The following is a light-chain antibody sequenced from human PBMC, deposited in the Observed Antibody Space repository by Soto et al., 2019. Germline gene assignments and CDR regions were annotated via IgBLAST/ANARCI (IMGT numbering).Light chain of an antibody. CDR1: QSISSY. Sequence: DIQMTQSPSSLSASVGDIDTITCRASQSISSYLNWYQQKPGKAPKLLIYAASSLQSGVPSRFSGSGSGTDFTLTISSLQPEDFATYYCQQSYSTPLITFGQGTRLEIK. V-gene: IGKV1-39*01. J-gene: IGKJ5*01. CDR2: AAS. CDR3: QQSYSTPLIT.